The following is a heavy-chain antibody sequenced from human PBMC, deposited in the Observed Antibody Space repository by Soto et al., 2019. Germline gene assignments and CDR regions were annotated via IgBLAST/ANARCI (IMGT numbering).Heavy chain of an antibody. CDR3: ATGPYDILTGYYFGGAFDI. CDR1: GYTLTELS. D-gene: IGHD3-9*01. Sequence: ASVKVSCKVSGYTLTELSMHWVRQAPGKGLEWMGGFDPEDGETIYAQKFQGRVTMTEDTSTDTAYMELSSLRSEDTAVYYCATGPYDILTGYYFGGAFDIWGQGTMVTVPS. CDR2: FDPEDGET. V-gene: IGHV1-24*01. J-gene: IGHJ3*02.